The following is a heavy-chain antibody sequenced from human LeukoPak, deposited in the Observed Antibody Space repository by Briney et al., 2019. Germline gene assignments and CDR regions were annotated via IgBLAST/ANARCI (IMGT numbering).Heavy chain of an antibody. J-gene: IGHJ4*02. D-gene: IGHD2-15*01. CDR3: ARDVCSGGSCYPPDFDY. CDR1: GFTFSSYS. CDR2: ISSSSSTI. Sequence: GGSLRLSCAASGFTFSSYSMNWARQAPGKGLEWVSCISSSSSTIYYADSVKGRFTISRDNAKNSLYLQMNSLRAEDTAVYYCARDVCSGGSCYPPDFDYWGQGTLVTVSS. V-gene: IGHV3-48*01.